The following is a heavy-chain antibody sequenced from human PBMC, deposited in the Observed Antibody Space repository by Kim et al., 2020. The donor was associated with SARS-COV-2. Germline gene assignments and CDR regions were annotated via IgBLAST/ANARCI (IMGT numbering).Heavy chain of an antibody. D-gene: IGHD2-15*01. Sequence: SETLSLTCTVSGGSISSSSYYWGWIRQPPGKGLEWIGSIYYSGSTYYNPSLKSRVTISVDTSKNQFSLKLSSVTAADTAVYYCARHTSQYCSGGSCYGFDYWGQGTLVTVSS. J-gene: IGHJ4*02. CDR1: GGSISSSSYY. CDR2: IYYSGST. V-gene: IGHV4-39*01. CDR3: ARHTSQYCSGGSCYGFDY.